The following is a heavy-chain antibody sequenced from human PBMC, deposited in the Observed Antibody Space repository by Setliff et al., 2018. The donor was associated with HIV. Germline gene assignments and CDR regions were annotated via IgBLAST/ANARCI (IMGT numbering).Heavy chain of an antibody. CDR3: ARVGASGVPSTMDYYYYMDV. CDR2: IYASGST. D-gene: IGHD3-10*01. V-gene: IGHV4-4*07. J-gene: IGHJ6*03. CDR1: GGSFSSYH. Sequence: PSETLSLTCTVSGGSFSSYHWSWIRHRAGKGLEWIVHIYASGSTKYNPSLESRVTMSVDTSRTQFSLKLRSVTAADTAVYYCARVGASGVPSTMDYYYYMDVWGKGTTVTVSS.